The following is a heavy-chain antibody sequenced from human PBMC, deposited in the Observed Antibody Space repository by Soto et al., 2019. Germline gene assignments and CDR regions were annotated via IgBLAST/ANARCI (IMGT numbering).Heavy chain of an antibody. CDR1: GFTFSSYE. CDR3: ARVPWAVAGTGGYFDY. V-gene: IGHV3-48*03. J-gene: IGHJ4*02. Sequence: EVQLVESGGGLVQPGGSLRLSCAASGFTFSSYEMNWVRQAPGKGLEWVSYISSSGSTIYYADSVKGRFTISRDNAKNSLDLQMNSLRAEDTAVYYCARVPWAVAGTGGYFDYWGQGTLVTVSS. CDR2: ISSSGSTI. D-gene: IGHD6-19*01.